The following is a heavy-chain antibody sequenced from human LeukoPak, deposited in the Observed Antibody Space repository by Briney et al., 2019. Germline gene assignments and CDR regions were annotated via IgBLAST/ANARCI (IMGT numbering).Heavy chain of an antibody. CDR2: MSYDGSNK. V-gene: IGHV3-30*03. Sequence: PGGSLRLSCAASGFTFSSYGMHWVRQAPGKGLEWVAVMSYDGSNKYYADSVKGRFTISRDNSKNTLYLQMNSLRAEDRAVYYCARDAAYVTFDYWGQGTLVTVSS. CDR3: ARDAAYVTFDY. D-gene: IGHD2-21*01. CDR1: GFTFSSYG. J-gene: IGHJ4*02.